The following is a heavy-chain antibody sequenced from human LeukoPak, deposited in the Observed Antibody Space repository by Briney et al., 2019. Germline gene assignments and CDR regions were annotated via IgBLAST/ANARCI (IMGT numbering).Heavy chain of an antibody. Sequence: SETLSLTCAVYGGSFSGYYWSWIRQPPGKGLEWIGEINHSGSTNYNPSLKSRVTISVDTSKNQFSLKLSSVTAADTAVYYCARGHYYYDSSGYPDWGQGTLVTVSS. J-gene: IGHJ4*02. V-gene: IGHV4-34*01. D-gene: IGHD3-22*01. CDR3: ARGHYYYDSSGYPD. CDR1: GGSFSGYY. CDR2: INHSGST.